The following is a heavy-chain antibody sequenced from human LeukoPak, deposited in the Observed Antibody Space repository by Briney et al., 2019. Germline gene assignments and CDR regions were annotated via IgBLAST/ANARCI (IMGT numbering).Heavy chain of an antibody. V-gene: IGHV4-59*02. Sequence: PSETLSLTCTVSGGSVSSYYWNWIRQPPGKGLEWIGSIYYSGSTYYNPSLKSRVTISVDTSKNQFSLKLSSVTAADTAVYYCARVVAARSYYMDVWGKGTTVTVSS. CDR3: ARVVAARSYYMDV. CDR1: GGSVSSYY. J-gene: IGHJ6*03. CDR2: IYYSGST. D-gene: IGHD6-6*01.